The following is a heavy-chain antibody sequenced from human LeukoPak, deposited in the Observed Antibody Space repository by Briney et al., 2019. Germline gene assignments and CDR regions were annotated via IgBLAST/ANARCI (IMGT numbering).Heavy chain of an antibody. J-gene: IGHJ4*02. V-gene: IGHV1-69*06. CDR3: ARAPTYYYDSSGEGYFDD. CDR2: IIPIFGTA. D-gene: IGHD3-22*01. CDR1: GGTFSSYA. Sequence: GSSVKVSFKASGGTFSSYAISWVRQAPGQGLEWMGRIIPIFGTANYAQKFQGRVTITADKSTSTAYMELSSLRSEDTAVYYCARAPTYYYDSSGEGYFDDWGQGTLVTVSS.